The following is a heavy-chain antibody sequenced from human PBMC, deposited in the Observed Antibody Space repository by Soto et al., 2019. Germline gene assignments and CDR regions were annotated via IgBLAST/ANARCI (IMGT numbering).Heavy chain of an antibody. V-gene: IGHV3-66*01. CDR1: GFTVSSNY. J-gene: IGHJ4*02. CDR3: ARGNLIGSYFDY. D-gene: IGHD1-1*01. Sequence: GGSLRLSCAASGFTVSSNYMSWVRQAPGKGLEWVSIIYSGGNTYYADSVKGRFTISRDNSKNTLYLQMNSLRAEDTAVYYCARGNLIGSYFDYWGQGTLVTVSS. CDR2: IYSGGNT.